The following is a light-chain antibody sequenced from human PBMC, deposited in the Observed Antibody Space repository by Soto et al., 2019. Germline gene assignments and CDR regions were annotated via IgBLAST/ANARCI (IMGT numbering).Light chain of an antibody. CDR3: QQYGSSPLIS. J-gene: IGKJ5*01. Sequence: VLTQSPGTLSLSPGESTTLSCRASQTVSITYLTWYQQKPCQAPRLLIFGASKRATGIPDRFSGSGSGRDFTLTISGLEPEDFAVYYCQQYGSSPLISFGQGTRLEI. CDR2: GAS. CDR1: QTVSITY. V-gene: IGKV3-20*01.